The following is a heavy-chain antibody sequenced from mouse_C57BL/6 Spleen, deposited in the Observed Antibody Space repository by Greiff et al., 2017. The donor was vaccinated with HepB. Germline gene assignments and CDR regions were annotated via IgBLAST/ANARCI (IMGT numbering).Heavy chain of an antibody. CDR2: INPYNGGT. CDR1: GYTFADYY. V-gene: IGHV1-19*01. D-gene: IGHD3-3*01. CDR3: ARGEGDSLFDY. Sequence: VQLQQSGPVLVKPGASVKMSCKASGYTFADYYMNWVKQSYGKSLEWIGVINPYNGGTSYNQKFKGKATLTVDKSSSTAYMELNSLTSEDSAVYYCARGEGDSLFDYWGQGTTLTVSS. J-gene: IGHJ2*01.